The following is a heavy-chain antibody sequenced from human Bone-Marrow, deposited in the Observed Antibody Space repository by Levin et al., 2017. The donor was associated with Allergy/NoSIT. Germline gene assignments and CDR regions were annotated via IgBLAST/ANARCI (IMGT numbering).Heavy chain of an antibody. Sequence: SGPTLVKPTQTLTLTCSFSGFSLTTNGAGVAWIRQPPGKALEWLGVIYWDDDERYAPSLKNRLTITKDTSTNQVFLIMTNMAPFDAGTYFWVHNDVLTFEAVSTYDFWGPGLLVTVSS. V-gene: IGHV2-5*05. D-gene: IGHD2-8*01. J-gene: IGHJ4*01. CDR3: VHNDVLTFEAVSTYDF. CDR2: IYWDDDE. CDR1: GFSLTTNGAG.